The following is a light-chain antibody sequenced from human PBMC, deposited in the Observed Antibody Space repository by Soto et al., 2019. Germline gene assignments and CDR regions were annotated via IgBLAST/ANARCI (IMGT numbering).Light chain of an antibody. CDR2: AAS. CDR1: QITSIY. J-gene: IGKJ2*01. CDR3: QQCQSTPSP. Sequence: DIQMTQSPSSLSASVGDRVTITCRAGQITSIYLNWYQQKPGKAPKLLIYAASSLQRGVQSRFNRSESGTHFPLTISSLHPEDLAHYHFQQCQSTPSPFGQGTKLQI. V-gene: IGKV1-39*01.